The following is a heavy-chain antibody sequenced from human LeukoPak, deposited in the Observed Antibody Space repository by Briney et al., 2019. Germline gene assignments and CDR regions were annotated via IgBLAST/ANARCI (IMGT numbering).Heavy chain of an antibody. Sequence: GGSLRLSCAASAFTFSDYSMNWVRQAPGKGLEWISYIDTSSSTMYYANSVMGRFNISRDNAKESLYLQMNSLRDEDTAVYYCAREGDSWGPNNLDLWGQGTMVTVSS. V-gene: IGHV3-48*02. CDR3: AREGDSWGPNNLDL. CDR1: AFTFSDYS. D-gene: IGHD7-27*01. J-gene: IGHJ3*01. CDR2: IDTSSSTM.